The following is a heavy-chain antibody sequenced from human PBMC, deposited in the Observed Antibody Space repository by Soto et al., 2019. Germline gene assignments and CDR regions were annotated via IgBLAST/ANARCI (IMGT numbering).Heavy chain of an antibody. CDR1: GFSISTYW. Sequence: EVQLVESGGDLVQPGGSLRLSCAASGFSISTYWMGWVRQFPGKGXEXXXXXXXXXXXXXYXXSVEGRFTISRDNXXXXXXXXXXXXXXXXXXXXXXXXXXRSHWFDYWGQGTLVTVSS. CDR3: XXXXRSHWFDY. V-gene: IGHV3-7*02. D-gene: IGHD1-1*01. J-gene: IGHJ4*02. CDR2: XXXXXXXX.